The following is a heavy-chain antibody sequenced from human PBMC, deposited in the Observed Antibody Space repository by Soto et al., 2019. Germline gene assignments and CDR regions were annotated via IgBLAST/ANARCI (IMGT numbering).Heavy chain of an antibody. Sequence: QITLKESGPTLVKPTQTLTLTCTFSGFSLSINGVAVGWIRQPPGKALEWLALIYWDDDQRYNPSLKNRLTITKDTSRNQVVLTMTNMDPVDTATYYCAHKRDVSRGFKYWGQGTLVTVSS. CDR1: GFSLSINGVA. CDR3: AHKRDVSRGFKY. V-gene: IGHV2-5*02. D-gene: IGHD3-10*01. J-gene: IGHJ4*02. CDR2: IYWDDDQ.